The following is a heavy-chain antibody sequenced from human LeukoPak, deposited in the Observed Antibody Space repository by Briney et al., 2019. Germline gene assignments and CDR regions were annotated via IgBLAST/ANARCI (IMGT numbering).Heavy chain of an antibody. D-gene: IGHD1-26*01. Sequence: ASVKVSCKASGYTFTSYGISWVRQAPGQGLEGMGGIIPIFGTANYAQKFQGRVTITADESTSTAYMELSSLRSEDTAVYYCASVPILGATYYYYYYMDVWGKGTTVTVSS. J-gene: IGHJ6*03. CDR3: ASVPILGATYYYYYYMDV. V-gene: IGHV1-69*13. CDR2: IIPIFGTA. CDR1: GYTFTSYG.